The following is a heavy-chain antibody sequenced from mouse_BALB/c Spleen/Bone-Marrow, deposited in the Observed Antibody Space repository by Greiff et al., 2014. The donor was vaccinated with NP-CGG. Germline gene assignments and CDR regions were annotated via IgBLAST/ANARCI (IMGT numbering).Heavy chain of an antibody. V-gene: IGHV1S56*01. Sequence: QVQLQQSGPELVKPGASVRISCKASGYTFTSYYIHWVKQRPGQGLEWIGWIYPGNVNTKYNEKFKVKATLTADKSSSTAYVQLSSLTSEYSAVYFCARHKWAMDYWGQGTSVTVSS. CDR1: GYTFTSYY. J-gene: IGHJ4*01. D-gene: IGHD1-3*01. CDR3: ARHKWAMDY. CDR2: IYPGNVNT.